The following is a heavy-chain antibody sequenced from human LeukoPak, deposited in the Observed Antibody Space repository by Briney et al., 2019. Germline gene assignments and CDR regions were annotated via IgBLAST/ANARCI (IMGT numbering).Heavy chain of an antibody. CDR1: GYTLTELS. V-gene: IGHV1-24*01. D-gene: IGHD3-22*01. Sequence: ASVKVSCKVSGYTLTELSMHWVRQAPGKGLEWMGGFDPEDGETIYAQKFQGRVTMTEDTSTDTAYMELSSLRSEDTAVYYCATGLYYYDSSGYSQLDYWGQGTLVTVSS. CDR3: ATGLYYYDSSGYSQLDY. CDR2: FDPEDGET. J-gene: IGHJ4*02.